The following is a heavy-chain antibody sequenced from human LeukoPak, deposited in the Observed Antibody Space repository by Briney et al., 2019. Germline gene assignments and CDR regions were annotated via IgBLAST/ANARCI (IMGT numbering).Heavy chain of an antibody. CDR2: IRYDGSNK. Sequence: GGSLRLSCAASGFTFSSYGMHWVRQAPGKGLEWVAFIRYDGSNKYYADSVKGRFTISRDNSKNTLYLQMNSLRAEDTAVYYCARPGYDFWSGYSGDNWFDPWGQGTLVTVSS. J-gene: IGHJ5*02. CDR3: ARPGYDFWSGYSGDNWFDP. CDR1: GFTFSSYG. D-gene: IGHD3-3*01. V-gene: IGHV3-30*02.